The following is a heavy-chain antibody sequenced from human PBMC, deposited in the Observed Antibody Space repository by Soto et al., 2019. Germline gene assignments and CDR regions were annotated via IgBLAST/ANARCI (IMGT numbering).Heavy chain of an antibody. Sequence: ASVQVSCKASCYTFTSYGISWVRQAPGQGLEWMGWISAYNGNTNYAQKLQGRVTMTTDTSTSTAYMELRSLRSDDTAVYYCAREQLGYCSSTSCYGDYSGQGTLVTVSS. J-gene: IGHJ4*02. CDR2: ISAYNGNT. V-gene: IGHV1-18*01. CDR1: CYTFTSYG. CDR3: AREQLGYCSSTSCYGDY. D-gene: IGHD2-2*01.